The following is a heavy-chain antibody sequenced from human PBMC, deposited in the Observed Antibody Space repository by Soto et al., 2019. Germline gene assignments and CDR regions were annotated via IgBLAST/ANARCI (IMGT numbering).Heavy chain of an antibody. V-gene: IGHV4-39*01. D-gene: IGHD2-15*01. Sequence: SETLSLTCTVSGGSISSSSYYWGWIRQPPGKGLEWIGSIYYSGSTYYNPSLKSRVTISVDTSKNQFSLKLSSVTAADTAVYYCARRRYCSGGSCYWFDPWGQGTLVTVSS. J-gene: IGHJ5*02. CDR2: IYYSGST. CDR1: GGSISSSSYY. CDR3: ARRRYCSGGSCYWFDP.